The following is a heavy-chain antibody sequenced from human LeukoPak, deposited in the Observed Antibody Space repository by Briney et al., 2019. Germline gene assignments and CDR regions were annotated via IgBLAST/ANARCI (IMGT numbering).Heavy chain of an antibody. CDR2: ISSRSSTI. CDR3: ARAQSYGSTPLAYNYYYYMDV. J-gene: IGHJ6*03. V-gene: IGHV3-48*01. Sequence: GGSLRLSCAASGFTFSIYSMNWVRQAPGKGLEWVSYISSRSSTIYYADSVKGRFTISRDNAKNSLYLQMNSLRAEDTAVYYCARAQSYGSTPLAYNYYYYMDVWGKGTTVTVSS. CDR1: GFTFSIYS. D-gene: IGHD3-10*01.